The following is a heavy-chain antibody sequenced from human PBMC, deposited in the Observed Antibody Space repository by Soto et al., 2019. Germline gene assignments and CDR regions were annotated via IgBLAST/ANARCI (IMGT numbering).Heavy chain of an antibody. D-gene: IGHD3-16*01. V-gene: IGHV4-59*01. CDR1: AACLSKYY. CDR3: ASVTFGGIVLAH. CDR2: IYFNGHT. J-gene: IGHJ4*02. Sequence: EALTVTCTDAAACLSKYYWTWIRQPPGKGLEWIGYIYFNGHTKYNPSLEGRLTISIDTYKKEFYLKLTSVTAADAAVYYCASVTFGGIVLAHWGQGTLVTV.